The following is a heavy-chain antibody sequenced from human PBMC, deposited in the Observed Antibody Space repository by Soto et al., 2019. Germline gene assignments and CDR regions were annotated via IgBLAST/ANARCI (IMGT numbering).Heavy chain of an antibody. Sequence: EVQLVESGGGLVQPGGSLRLSCAASGFTFSSYNMNWVRQAPGKGLEWVSYISSSSSTKDYADSVKGRFTISRANAKNSLYLQMNSLRDEDTAVYYCARGRGSGAPHYYYYGMGVWGQGAPVTVSS. V-gene: IGHV3-48*02. D-gene: IGHD1-26*01. CDR2: ISSSSSTK. J-gene: IGHJ6*02. CDR3: ARGRGSGAPHYYYYGMGV. CDR1: GFTFSSYN.